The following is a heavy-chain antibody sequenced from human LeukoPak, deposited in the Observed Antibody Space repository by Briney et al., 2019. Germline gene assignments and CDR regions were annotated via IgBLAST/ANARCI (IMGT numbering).Heavy chain of an antibody. V-gene: IGHV1-69*05. CDR1: GGTFSSYA. CDR3: ARGAIFGVVEYYYYYYYMDV. CDR2: IIPIFGTA. J-gene: IGHJ6*03. D-gene: IGHD3-3*01. Sequence: GASVKVSCKAPGGTFSSYASSWVRQAPGQGLEWMGGIIPIFGTANYAQKFQGRVTITTDESTSTAYMELSSLRSEDTAVYYCARGAIFGVVEYYYYYYYMDVWGKGTTVTVSS.